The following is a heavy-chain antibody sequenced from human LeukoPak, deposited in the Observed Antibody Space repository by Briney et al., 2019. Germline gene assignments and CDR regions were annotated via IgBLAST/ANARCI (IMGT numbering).Heavy chain of an antibody. J-gene: IGHJ4*02. CDR1: GFTFSSYA. V-gene: IGHV3-23*01. CDR2: ISGSGGST. CDR3: AKVIGVEGYFDY. Sequence: GGSLRLSCTASGFTFSSYAMSWVRQAPGKGLEWVSAISGSGGSTYYADSVKGWFTISRDNSKNTLYLQMNSLRAEDTAVYYCAKVIGVEGYFDYWGQGTLVTVSS. D-gene: IGHD3-3*01.